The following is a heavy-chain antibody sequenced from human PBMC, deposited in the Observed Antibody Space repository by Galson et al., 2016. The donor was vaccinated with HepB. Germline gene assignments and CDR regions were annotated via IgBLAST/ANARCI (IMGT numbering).Heavy chain of an antibody. J-gene: IGHJ4*02. V-gene: IGHV4-4*02. Sequence: SETLSLTCAVSNYSITSNNWWSWVRQPPGKRLEWIAEIYHSGHTNYNPSLKSRVTISLDKSKNQFSLKLTSVSAADTAVYYCARYTSRGWFYFDYWGQGTLVTVSS. D-gene: IGHD6-19*01. CDR1: NYSITSNNW. CDR3: ARYTSRGWFYFDY. CDR2: IYHSGHT.